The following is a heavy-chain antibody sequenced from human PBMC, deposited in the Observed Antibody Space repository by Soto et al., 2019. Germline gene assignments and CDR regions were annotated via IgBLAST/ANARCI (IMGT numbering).Heavy chain of an antibody. CDR2: ISGSGGST. J-gene: IGHJ4*02. V-gene: IGHV3-23*01. CDR3: AKDSTELIVGASHSDY. D-gene: IGHD1-26*01. CDR1: GFTFSSYA. Sequence: EVQLLESGGGLVQPGGSLRLSCAASGFTFSSYAMSWVRQAPGKGLEWVSAISGSGGSTYYADSVKGRFTISRDNSKNTMYLQMNSLRAEDTAVYYCAKDSTELIVGASHSDYWGQGTLVTVSS.